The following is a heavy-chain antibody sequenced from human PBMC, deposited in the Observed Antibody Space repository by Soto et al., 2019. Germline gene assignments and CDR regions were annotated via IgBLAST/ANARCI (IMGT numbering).Heavy chain of an antibody. Sequence: QLQLQESGPGLVKPSETLSLTCTVSGGSGSSTRYYGGWMRQPPGKGLEGIGSIYYSGGTYYNPSLKSRVTISVDTSKNQFSLKLSSVTAADTAVYYCARIVGILNSIGQRYYFDYWGQGTLVTVSS. J-gene: IGHJ4*02. V-gene: IGHV4-39*01. CDR3: ARIVGILNSIGQRYYFDY. D-gene: IGHD6-19*01. CDR1: GGSGSSTRYY. CDR2: IYYSGGT.